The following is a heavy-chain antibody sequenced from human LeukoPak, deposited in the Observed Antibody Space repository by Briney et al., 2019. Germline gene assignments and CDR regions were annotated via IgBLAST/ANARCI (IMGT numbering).Heavy chain of an antibody. CDR3: AAGYCSSTSCYNPYYFDY. Sequence: GGSLRLSCAASGFTFSSYAMNWVRQAPGKGLEWVSAISGSGGSTYYADSVKGRFTISRDNSKNTLYLQMNSLRAEDTAVYYCAAGYCSSTSCYNPYYFDYWGQGTLVTVSS. CDR1: GFTFSSYA. D-gene: IGHD2-2*02. CDR2: ISGSGGST. J-gene: IGHJ4*02. V-gene: IGHV3-23*01.